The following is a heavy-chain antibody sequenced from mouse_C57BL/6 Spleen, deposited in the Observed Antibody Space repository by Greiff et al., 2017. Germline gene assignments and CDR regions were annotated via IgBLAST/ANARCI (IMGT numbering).Heavy chain of an antibody. CDR1: GYTFTSYW. D-gene: IGHD3-3*01. CDR3: AKGWDGDYAMGY. Sequence: QVQLQQPGAELVKPGASVKMSCKASGYTFTSYWITWVKQRPGQGLEWIGDMYPGSGSTNYNEKFKSKATLTVDTSSSTAYMQLSSLTSEDSAVYYCAKGWDGDYAMGYWGQGTSVTFSS. J-gene: IGHJ4*01. CDR2: MYPGSGST. V-gene: IGHV1-55*01.